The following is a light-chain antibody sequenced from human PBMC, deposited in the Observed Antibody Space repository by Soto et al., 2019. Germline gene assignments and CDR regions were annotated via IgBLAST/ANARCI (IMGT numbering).Light chain of an antibody. V-gene: IGKV4-1*01. CDR1: QSVLYSSNNKNY. CDR3: QQYYSTPLT. J-gene: IGKJ4*01. CDR2: WAS. Sequence: DIVMTQSPDSLAVSLGERATINCKSSQSVLYSSNNKNYLAWYQQKLGQPPKLLIYWASTRESGVPDRFSGSRSGTDFTLTISSLQAEDVAVYYCQQYYSTPLTFGGGTKVEIK.